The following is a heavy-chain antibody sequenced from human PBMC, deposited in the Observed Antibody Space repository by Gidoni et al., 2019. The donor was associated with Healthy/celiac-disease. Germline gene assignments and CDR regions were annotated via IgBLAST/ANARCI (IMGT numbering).Heavy chain of an antibody. CDR2: IIPILGIA. V-gene: IGHV1-69*09. J-gene: IGHJ4*02. CDR1: GGTFRSYA. D-gene: IGHD5-12*01. Sequence: QVQLVQSGAEVKKPGSSVKVSCKASGGTFRSYAISWVRQAPGQGLEWMGRIIPILGIANYAQKFQGRVTITADKSTSTAYMELSSLRSEDTAVYYCARVGVATGYFDYWGQGTLVTVSS. CDR3: ARVGVATGYFDY.